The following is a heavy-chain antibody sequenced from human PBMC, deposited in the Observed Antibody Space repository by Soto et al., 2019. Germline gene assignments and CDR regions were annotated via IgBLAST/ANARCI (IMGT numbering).Heavy chain of an antibody. CDR1: GFTFSSYG. V-gene: IGHV3-30*18. Sequence: PGGSLRLSCAASGFTFSSYGMHWVRQAPGKGLEWVAVISYDGSNKYYADSVKGRFTISRDNSKNTLYLQMNSLRAEDTAVYYCAKDGPSGSYSFDYWGQGTLVTVSS. J-gene: IGHJ4*02. CDR3: AKDGPSGSYSFDY. D-gene: IGHD1-26*01. CDR2: ISYDGSNK.